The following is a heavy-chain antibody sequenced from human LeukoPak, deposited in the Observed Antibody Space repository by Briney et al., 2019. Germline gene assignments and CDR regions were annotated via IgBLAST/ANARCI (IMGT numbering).Heavy chain of an antibody. CDR1: GFIFSTYG. CDR2: IRSDGSNQ. V-gene: IGHV3-30*02. J-gene: IGHJ4*02. D-gene: IGHD3-22*01. CDR3: VKDGGSGSYYGFDY. Sequence: GGSLRLSCAASGFIFSTYGMHWVRQAPGKGLEWVAFIRSDGSNQYYADSVKGRFTLSRDNSKNTVYLQMSSLGADDTAVYYCVKDGGSGSYYGFDYWGQGTLVTVSS.